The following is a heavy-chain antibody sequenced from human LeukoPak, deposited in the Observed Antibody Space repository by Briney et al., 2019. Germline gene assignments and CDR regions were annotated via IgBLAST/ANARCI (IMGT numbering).Heavy chain of an antibody. V-gene: IGHV3-30*04. Sequence: PGGSLRLSCAASGFTFSSYAMHWVRQAPGKGLEWVAVISYDGSNKYYADSVKGRFTISRDNSKNTLYLQMTSLRAEDTAVYYCARVNFAAAAMDVWGKGTTVTVSS. CDR2: ISYDGSNK. CDR3: ARVNFAAAAMDV. CDR1: GFTFSSYA. D-gene: IGHD6-13*01. J-gene: IGHJ6*04.